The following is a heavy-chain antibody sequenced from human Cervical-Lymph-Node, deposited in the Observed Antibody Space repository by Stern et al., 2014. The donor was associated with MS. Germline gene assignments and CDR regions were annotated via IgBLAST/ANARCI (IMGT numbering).Heavy chain of an antibody. V-gene: IGHV3-23*04. CDR3: AKVSDDCDAHWFFDL. J-gene: IGHJ2*01. D-gene: IGHD2-21*02. Sequence: EVQLVESGGGFVKPGGSLRLSCAVSGFTFSNYGMSWVRRAPGKGLEWVSAISGIGGSTFYADSVKGRFTISRNNFQNTLYLQMSSLRADDTAVYYCAKVSDDCDAHWFFDLWGRGTLVTVSS. CDR2: ISGIGGST. CDR1: GFTFSNYG.